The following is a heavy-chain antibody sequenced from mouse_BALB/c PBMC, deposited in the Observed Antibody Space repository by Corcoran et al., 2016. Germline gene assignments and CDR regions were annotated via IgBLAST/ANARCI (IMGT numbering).Heavy chain of an antibody. J-gene: IGHJ4*01. CDR2: ISYDGSN. CDR1: GYSITSGYY. V-gene: IGHV3-6*02. Sequence: DVQLQESGPGLVKPSQSLSLTCSVTGYSITSGYYWNWIRQFPGNKLEWMGYISYDGSNNYNPSLKNRIPITRDTSKNQFFLKLNSVTTEDTATYYCSRDHYYGYRSAMDYWGQGTSVTVSS. D-gene: IGHD1-2*01. CDR3: SRDHYYGYRSAMDY.